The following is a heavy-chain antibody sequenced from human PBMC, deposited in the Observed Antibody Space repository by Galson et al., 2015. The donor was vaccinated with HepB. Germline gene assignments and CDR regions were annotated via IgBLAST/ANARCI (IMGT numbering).Heavy chain of an antibody. CDR3: AQVPASDAFDI. D-gene: IGHD2-2*01. V-gene: IGHV2-5*02. J-gene: IGHJ3*02. CDR1: GFSLSTSGVG. Sequence: PALVKPTQTLTLTCTFSGFSLSTSGVGVGWIRQPPGKALEWLALIYWDDDKRYSPSLKSRLAITKDTSKNQVVLTMTNMDPVDTATYYCAQVPASDAFDIWGQGIMVTVSS. CDR2: IYWDDDK.